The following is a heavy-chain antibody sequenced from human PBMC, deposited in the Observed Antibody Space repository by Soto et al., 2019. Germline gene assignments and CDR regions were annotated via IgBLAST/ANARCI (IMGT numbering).Heavy chain of an antibody. CDR2: INPSGGST. J-gene: IGHJ5*02. Sequence: QVQLVQSGAEVKKPGASVKVSCKASGYTFTNYYIHWVRQAPGQGLEWVGIINPSGGSTNYAQKLQGRVTMTRDRATSTVYMELSSLRSEDTAVYYCARDGDSTPFDAWGQGTLVTVSS. CDR3: ARDGDSTPFDA. D-gene: IGHD3-9*01. V-gene: IGHV1-46*04. CDR1: GYTFTNYY.